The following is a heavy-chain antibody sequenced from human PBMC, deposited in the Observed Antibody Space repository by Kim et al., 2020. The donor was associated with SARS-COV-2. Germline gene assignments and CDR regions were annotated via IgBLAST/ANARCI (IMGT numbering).Heavy chain of an antibody. V-gene: IGHV3-49*03. Sequence: GGSLRLSCTASGFTFGDYAMSWFRQAPGKGLEWVGFIRSKAYGGTTEYAASVKGRFTISRDDSKSIAYLQMNSLKTEDTAVYYCTRDSHTIFGVVIIRFDYWGQGTLVTVSS. CDR2: IRSKAYGGTT. CDR1: GFTFGDYA. CDR3: TRDSHTIFGVVIIRFDY. J-gene: IGHJ4*02. D-gene: IGHD3-3*01.